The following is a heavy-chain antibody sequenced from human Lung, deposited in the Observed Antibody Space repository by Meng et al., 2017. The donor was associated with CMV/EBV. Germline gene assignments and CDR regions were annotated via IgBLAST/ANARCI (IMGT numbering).Heavy chain of an antibody. D-gene: IGHD6-13*01. V-gene: IGHV3-53*01. CDR1: GFTVNTNY. CDR3: AKYPQTYPYSSSS. J-gene: IGHJ4*02. CDR2: IYSGGRT. Sequence: GESXEISCAASGFTVNTNYMSWVRQAPGKGLECVSVIYSGGRTYYADSVKGRFTISRDNSKNTLYLQMNSLRAEDTAMYYCAKYPQTYPYSSSSWGQGTLVTVSS.